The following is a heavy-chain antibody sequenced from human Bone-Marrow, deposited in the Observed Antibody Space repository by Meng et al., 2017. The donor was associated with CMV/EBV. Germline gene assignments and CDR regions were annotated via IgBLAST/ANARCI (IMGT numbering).Heavy chain of an antibody. CDR1: GYSISSGYY. CDR3: ARRWYFDY. CDR2: IYYSGST. D-gene: IGHD6-13*01. J-gene: IGHJ4*02. Sequence: SETLSLTCTVSGYSISSGYYWGWIRQPPGKGLEWIGSIYYSGSTYYNPSLKSRVTISVDTSKNQVSLKLSSVTAADTAVYYCARRWYFDYWGQGTLVTVSS. V-gene: IGHV4-38-2*02.